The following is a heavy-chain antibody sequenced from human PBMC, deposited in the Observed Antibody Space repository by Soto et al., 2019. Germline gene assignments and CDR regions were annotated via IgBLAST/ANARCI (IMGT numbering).Heavy chain of an antibody. J-gene: IGHJ4*02. CDR1: DFTFDGYS. Sequence: AGGCLRLSCVTSDFTFDGYSMCWVRQRPGKGLQWVSVIKWDGHKTYYADSVRGRFTNSRDNRKNSLFLQMNSLRNDDTALYYCVKGDDNGPFDRWGPGTMVTVSS. D-gene: IGHD2-8*01. V-gene: IGHV3-43*01. CDR3: VKGDDNGPFDR. CDR2: IKWDGHKT.